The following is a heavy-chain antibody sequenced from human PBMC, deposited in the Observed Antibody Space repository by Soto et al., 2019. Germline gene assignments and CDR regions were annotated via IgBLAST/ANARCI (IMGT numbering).Heavy chain of an antibody. V-gene: IGHV4-31*03. CDR3: ARPNYDIFTGLSGFDI. CDR2: IHHSGNT. D-gene: IGHD3-9*01. J-gene: IGHJ3*02. CDR1: GDSITSGNYY. Sequence: QVQLQESGPGLVKPSQTLSLTCIVSGDSITSGNYYWSWIRQHPGKGLEWIGYIHHSGNTYYIPSHNSRLALSMDTSKNQLSLQLSSVTAADTALYYCARPNYDIFTGLSGFDIWGQGTMVTVSS.